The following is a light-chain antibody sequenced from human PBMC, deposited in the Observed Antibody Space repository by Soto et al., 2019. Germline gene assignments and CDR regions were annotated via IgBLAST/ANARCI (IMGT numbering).Light chain of an antibody. V-gene: IGLV2-14*01. Sequence: QYVLTQPASVSGSTGQSITISCTGTSSDVGGYNYVSWYQQHPGKAPKLMIYDVSNRPSGVSNRFSGSKSGNTASLTISGLQAEDEADYYCSSYTSSSTPYVFGTGTKVTVL. CDR3: SSYTSSSTPYV. CDR1: SSDVGGYNY. J-gene: IGLJ1*01. CDR2: DVS.